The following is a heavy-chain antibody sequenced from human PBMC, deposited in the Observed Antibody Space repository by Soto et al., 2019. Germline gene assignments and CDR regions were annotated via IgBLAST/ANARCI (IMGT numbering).Heavy chain of an antibody. CDR2: IYSGGST. D-gene: IGHD5-18*01. CDR1: GFTVSSNY. J-gene: IGHJ4*02. V-gene: IGHV3-53*01. CDR3: AREGYSYGSYFDY. Sequence: HPGGSLRLSCAASGFTVSSNYMSWVRQAPGKGLEWVSVIYSGGSTYYADSVKGRFAISRDNSKNTLYLQMNSLRAEDTAVYYCAREGYSYGSYFDYWGQGTLVTVSS.